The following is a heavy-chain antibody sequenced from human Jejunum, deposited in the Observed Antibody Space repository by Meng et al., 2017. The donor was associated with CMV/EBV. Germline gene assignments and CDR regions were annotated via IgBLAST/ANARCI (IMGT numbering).Heavy chain of an antibody. CDR1: SCRDYF. Sequence: SCRDYFWTWIRQSPGKGLQWIGEINHSGRTNYNPSLKSRVIMSVDTSKNQFSLKMTSMTAADTGMYFCARVRSPTVVVLFAEDRWFDTWGQGTLVTVSS. CDR2: INHSGRT. CDR3: ARVRSPTVVVLFAEDRWFDT. D-gene: IGHD2-21*01. V-gene: IGHV4-34*10. J-gene: IGHJ5*02.